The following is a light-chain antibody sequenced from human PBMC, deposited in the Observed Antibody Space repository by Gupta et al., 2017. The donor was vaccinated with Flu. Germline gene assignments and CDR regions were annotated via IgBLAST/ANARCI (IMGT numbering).Light chain of an antibody. V-gene: IGKV1-39*01. CDR2: AAS. CDR3: QQFYSTLLT. Sequence: DIQMTQSPSSLSASVGDRVTITCRASQSISSYLNWYQQKPGKAPKLLIYAASSLESGVPSRFSGSGSGTDFTLTISSLQPEDFATYYCQQFYSTLLTFGHGTKVDIK. J-gene: IGKJ3*01. CDR1: QSISSY.